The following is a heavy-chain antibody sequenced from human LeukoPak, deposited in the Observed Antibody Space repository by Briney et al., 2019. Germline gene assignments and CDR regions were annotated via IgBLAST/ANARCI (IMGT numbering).Heavy chain of an antibody. CDR2: IIPIFGTA. V-gene: IGHV1-69*06. Sequence: SVKVSCKASGGTFSSYAISWVRQAPGQGLEWMGGIIPIFGTANYAQKFQGRVTITADKSTSTAYMELSSLRSEDTALYYCARAPALAVAGTYFDLWGRGTLVTVSS. J-gene: IGHJ2*01. CDR1: GGTFSSYA. D-gene: IGHD6-19*01. CDR3: ARAPALAVAGTYFDL.